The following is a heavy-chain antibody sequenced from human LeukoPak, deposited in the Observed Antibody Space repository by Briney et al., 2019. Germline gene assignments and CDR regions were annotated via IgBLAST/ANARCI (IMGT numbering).Heavy chain of an antibody. CDR1: GGSISSYY. J-gene: IGHJ1*01. V-gene: IGHV4-59*08. CDR3: ARHWSGSYPEYFQH. D-gene: IGHD1-26*01. Sequence: TSETLSLTCTVSGGSISSYYWSWIRQPPGKGLEWIGYIYYSGSTNYNPSLKSRVTISVDTSKNQFSLKLSSVTAADTAVYYCARHWSGSYPEYFQHWGQGTLVTVSS. CDR2: IYYSGST.